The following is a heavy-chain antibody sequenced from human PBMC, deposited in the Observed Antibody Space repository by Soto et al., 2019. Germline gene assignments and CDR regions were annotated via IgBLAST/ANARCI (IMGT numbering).Heavy chain of an antibody. CDR2: ISSSSSTI. D-gene: IGHD6-6*01. CDR1: GFTFSSYS. Sequence: EVQLVESGGGLVQPGGSLRLSCEASGFTFSSYSMNWVSQAPGKGLEWVSYISSSSSTIYYADSVKGRFTISRDNAKNSLYLQMNSLRDEDTAVYYCARPEYSSSSYGMDVWGQGTTVTVSS. V-gene: IGHV3-48*02. CDR3: ARPEYSSSSYGMDV. J-gene: IGHJ6*02.